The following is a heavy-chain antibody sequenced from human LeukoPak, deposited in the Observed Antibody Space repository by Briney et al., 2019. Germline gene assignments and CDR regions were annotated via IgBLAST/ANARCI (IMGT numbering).Heavy chain of an antibody. Sequence: GGSLRLSCAASGFTVSSNYMSWVRQAPGKGLEWVSVIYIGGSTYYADSVKGRFTISRDNSKNTLYLQMNSLRAEDTAVYYCAREGAAGTTELDYWGQGTLVTVSS. V-gene: IGHV3-66*01. D-gene: IGHD6-13*01. J-gene: IGHJ4*02. CDR2: IYIGGST. CDR3: AREGAAGTTELDY. CDR1: GFTVSSNY.